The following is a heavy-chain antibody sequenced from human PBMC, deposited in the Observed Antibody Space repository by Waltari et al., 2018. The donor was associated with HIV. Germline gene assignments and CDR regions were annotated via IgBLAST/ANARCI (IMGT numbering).Heavy chain of an antibody. J-gene: IGHJ6*02. CDR3: ATYCGGDCYPPNGYYGMDV. CDR2: IIPIFGTA. D-gene: IGHD2-21*02. CDR1: GGTFSSYA. V-gene: IGHV1-69*01. Sequence: QVQLVQSGAEVKKPGSSVQVSCTASGGTFSSYAISWVGQAPGPGFEWMGGIIPIFGTANYAQKFQGRVTITADESTSTAYMELSSLRSEDTAVYYCATYCGGDCYPPNGYYGMDVWGQGTTVTVSS.